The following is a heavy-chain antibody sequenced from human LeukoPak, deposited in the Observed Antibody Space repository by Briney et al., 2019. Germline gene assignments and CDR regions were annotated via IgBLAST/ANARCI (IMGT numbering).Heavy chain of an antibody. CDR2: IRYDGSNK. D-gene: IGHD3-22*01. Sequence: GGSLRLSCAASGFTFSSYGMHWVRQAPGKGLEWVAFIRYDGSNKYYADSVKGRFTISRDNSKNTLYLQMNSLRAEDTAVYYCAKDPVDSSGYYALYYFDYWGQGTLVTVSS. CDR1: GFTFSSYG. CDR3: AKDPVDSSGYYALYYFDY. V-gene: IGHV3-30*02. J-gene: IGHJ4*02.